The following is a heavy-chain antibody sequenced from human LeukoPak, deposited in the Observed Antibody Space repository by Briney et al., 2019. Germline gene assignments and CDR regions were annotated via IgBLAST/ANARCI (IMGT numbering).Heavy chain of an antibody. Sequence: ASVKVSCKASTNTFTSYGISWVRQAPGQGLEWMGWINPDRGVTNYAQKFKGRVTMTRDTSISTAYMDLGGLRSDDTAVYYCARALVRGLMPFDYWGQGTLVTVSS. CDR3: ARALVRGLMPFDY. V-gene: IGHV1-2*02. D-gene: IGHD3-10*01. J-gene: IGHJ4*02. CDR2: INPDRGVT. CDR1: TNTFTSYG.